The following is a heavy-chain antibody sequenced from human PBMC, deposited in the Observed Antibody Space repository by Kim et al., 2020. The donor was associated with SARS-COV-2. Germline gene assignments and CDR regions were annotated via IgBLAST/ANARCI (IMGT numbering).Heavy chain of an antibody. CDR1: GFTFDDYP. Sequence: GGSLRLSCAASGFTFDDYPMHWVRQAPGKGLEWVSGISSNSDTIAYADSLKGRFTISRDNAKNSLYLQMNSLRLEDTALYYCAKRDSGGSRHFDYGGQGTLVTVST. CDR3: AKRDSGGSRHFDY. D-gene: IGHD1-26*01. J-gene: IGHJ4*02. V-gene: IGHV3-9*01. CDR2: ISSNSDTI.